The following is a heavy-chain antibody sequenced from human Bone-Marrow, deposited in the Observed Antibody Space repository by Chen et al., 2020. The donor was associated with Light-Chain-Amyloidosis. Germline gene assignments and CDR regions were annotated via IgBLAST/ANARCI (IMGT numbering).Heavy chain of an antibody. J-gene: IGHJ4*02. Sequence: EVQLEQSGPEVKKPGESLKISCKGSGYTFPNYGIGWVRRMPGKGLEWMGVIYPHDSDARYSPSCEGQVTISADKSITTAYLQWRSLKASDTAMYYCARRRDGYNFDYWGQGTLVTVSS. D-gene: IGHD5-12*01. CDR2: IYPHDSDA. V-gene: IGHV5-51*01. CDR3: ARRRDGYNFDY. CDR1: GYTFPNYG.